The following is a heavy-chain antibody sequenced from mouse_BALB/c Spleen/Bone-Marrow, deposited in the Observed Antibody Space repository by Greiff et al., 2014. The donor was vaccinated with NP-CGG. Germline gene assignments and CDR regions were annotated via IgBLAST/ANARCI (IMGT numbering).Heavy chain of an antibody. Sequence: EVKLMESGGGLVKPGGSLKLSCAASGFTFSSYAMSWVRQTPEKRLEWVATISSGGSYTYYPDSVKGRFTIPRDNAKNTLYLQMSSLRSEDTAMYYCARHDGYYAMDYWGQGTSVTVSS. J-gene: IGHJ4*01. D-gene: IGHD2-3*01. CDR2: ISSGGSYT. V-gene: IGHV5-9-3*01. CDR1: GFTFSSYA. CDR3: ARHDGYYAMDY.